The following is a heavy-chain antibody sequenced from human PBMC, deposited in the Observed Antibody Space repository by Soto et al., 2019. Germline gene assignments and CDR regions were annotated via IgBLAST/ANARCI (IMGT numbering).Heavy chain of an antibody. V-gene: IGHV5-51*01. CDR2: IYPGDSDT. Sequence: RGESLKISCKGSGYSFTSYWIGWVRQMPGKGLEWMGIIYPGDSDTRYSPSFQGQVTISADKSISTAYLQWSSLKASDTAMYYCARTTYYDFWSGYYPYYFDYWGQGTLVTVSS. CDR3: ARTTYYDFWSGYYPYYFDY. D-gene: IGHD3-3*01. J-gene: IGHJ4*02. CDR1: GYSFTSYW.